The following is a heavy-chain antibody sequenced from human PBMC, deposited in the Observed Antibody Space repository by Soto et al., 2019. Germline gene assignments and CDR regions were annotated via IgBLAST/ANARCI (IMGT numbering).Heavy chain of an antibody. CDR3: AGAYAAITPGDY. V-gene: IGHV3-30-3*01. Sequence: PGGSLRLSCAASGFTFSSDAMHWVRQALGKGLEWVAVISYDGSKKYYADSVKGRFTISRDNSKNTLYLQMNSLRAEDTAVYYCAGAYAAITPGDYWGQGTLVTVSS. CDR1: GFTFSSDA. J-gene: IGHJ4*02. CDR2: ISYDGSKK. D-gene: IGHD1-20*01.